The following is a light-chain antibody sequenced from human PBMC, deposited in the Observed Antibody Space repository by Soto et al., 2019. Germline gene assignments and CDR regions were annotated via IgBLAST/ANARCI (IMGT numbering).Light chain of an antibody. CDR3: AAWDGSLNAYV. Sequence: QAVVTQPPSASGTPGQRVTISCSGSSSNIGSNAVNWYQQFPGTAPKLLIYTDNQRPSGVPDRFSGSKSGTSASLAISGLQSEDEADYFCAAWDGSLNAYVFGTGTKLTVL. J-gene: IGLJ1*01. V-gene: IGLV1-44*01. CDR2: TDN. CDR1: SSNIGSNA.